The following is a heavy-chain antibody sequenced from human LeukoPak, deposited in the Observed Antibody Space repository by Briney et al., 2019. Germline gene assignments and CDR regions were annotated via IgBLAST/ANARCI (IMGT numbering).Heavy chain of an antibody. V-gene: IGHV4-38-2*02. CDR1: GYSISSGYY. J-gene: IGHJ2*01. CDR3: ASYDSSGYFSPYWYLDL. Sequence: ASETLSLTCTISGYSISSGYYWGWIRQPPGKGLEWIGSIYHSGSTYYNPSLKSRVTISVDTSKNQFSLKLSSVTAADTAVYYCASYDSSGYFSPYWYLDLWGRGTLVTVSS. D-gene: IGHD3-22*01. CDR2: IYHSGST.